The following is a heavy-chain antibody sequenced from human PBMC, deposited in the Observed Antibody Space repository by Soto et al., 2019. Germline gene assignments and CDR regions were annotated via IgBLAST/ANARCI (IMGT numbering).Heavy chain of an antibody. J-gene: IGHJ6*02. CDR3: ARERDGSGSFYGMDV. D-gene: IGHD3-10*01. CDR2: IYYHGST. V-gene: IGHV4-59*01. Sequence: QVQLQESGPGLVKPSEILSLTCTISGGSISSYYWSWIRQPPGKGLEWIGYIYYHGSTNYNPSLKSRVTISVDTSKNQFSLKLSSVTAADTAVYYCARERDGSGSFYGMDVWGQGTTVTVSS. CDR1: GGSISSYY.